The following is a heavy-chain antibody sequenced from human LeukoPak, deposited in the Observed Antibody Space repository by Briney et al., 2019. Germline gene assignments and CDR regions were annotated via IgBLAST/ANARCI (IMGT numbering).Heavy chain of an antibody. D-gene: IGHD3-10*01. V-gene: IGHV1-69*13. J-gene: IGHJ2*01. CDR3: ARLYYFGSDIYHANWHFDL. CDR1: GGTFSSYA. CDR2: IIPIFGTA. Sequence: VASVKVSCKASGGTFSSYAISWVRQAPGQGLEWMGGIIPIFGTANYAQKFQGRVTITADESTSTAYMELSSLRSEDTAVYYCARLYYFGSDIYHANWHFDLWGRGTLIAVSS.